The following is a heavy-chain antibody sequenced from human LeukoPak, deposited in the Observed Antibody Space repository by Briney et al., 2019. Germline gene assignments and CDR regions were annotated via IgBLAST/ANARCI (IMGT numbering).Heavy chain of an antibody. Sequence: SGTLSLTCAVSGGSISSSNWWSWVSQPPGKGLEWIGEIYHSGSTNYNPSLKSRVTISVDKSKNQFSLKLSSVTAADTAVYYCARVPIAVAGTFDYWGQGTLVTVSS. V-gene: IGHV4-4*02. CDR1: GGSISSSNW. D-gene: IGHD6-19*01. J-gene: IGHJ4*02. CDR3: ARVPIAVAGTFDY. CDR2: IYHSGST.